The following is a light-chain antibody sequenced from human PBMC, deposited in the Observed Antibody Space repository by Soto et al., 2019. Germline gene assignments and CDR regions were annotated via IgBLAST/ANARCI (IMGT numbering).Light chain of an antibody. CDR2: LGS. CDR3: MQALQTPFT. V-gene: IGKV2-28*01. CDR1: QSLLHSNKNNY. Sequence: DIVMTQSPLSLPVTPGEPASISCRSSQSLLHSNKNNYLDWYLQKPGQSPQLLIYLGSNRASGVPDRFSGSGSGTDFTLKISRVEAEDVVFYFCMQALQTPFTFGPGTKVEIK. J-gene: IGKJ3*01.